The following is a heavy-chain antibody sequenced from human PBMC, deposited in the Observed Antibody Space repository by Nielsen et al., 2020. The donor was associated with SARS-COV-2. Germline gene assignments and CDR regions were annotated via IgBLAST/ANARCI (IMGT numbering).Heavy chain of an antibody. CDR2: IYYSGST. CDR3: ARVRGVVPASLQVYWFDP. D-gene: IGHD2-2*01. J-gene: IGHJ5*02. Sequence: RQAPGKGLEWIGYIYYSGSTNYNPSLKSRVTISVDTSKNQFSLKLSSVTAADTAVYYCARVRGVVPASLQVYWFDPWGQGTLVTVSS. V-gene: IGHV4-59*01.